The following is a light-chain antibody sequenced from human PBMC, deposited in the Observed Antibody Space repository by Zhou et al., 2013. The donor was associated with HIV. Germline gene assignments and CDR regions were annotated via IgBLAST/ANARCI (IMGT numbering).Light chain of an antibody. J-gene: IGKJ4*01. Sequence: DVVMTQSPLSLSVSPGEPASISCRSSESLLYNGHNHLDWYLQKPGQSPQLLIYLASNRATGVPDRFSGSVSGTDFTLKISRVEAEDVGVYYCMQALETFTFGGGPRWRSN. CDR2: LAS. CDR3: MQALETFT. CDR1: ESLLYNGHNH. V-gene: IGKV2-28*01.